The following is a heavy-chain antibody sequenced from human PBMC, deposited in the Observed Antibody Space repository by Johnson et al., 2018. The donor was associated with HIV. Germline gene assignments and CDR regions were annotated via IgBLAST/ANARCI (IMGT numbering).Heavy chain of an antibody. Sequence: EQLVESGGGVVQPGRSLRLSCAASGFTFSSYDMHWVRQATGKGLEWVSAIGTAGDTYYPGSVKGRFTISRENAKNSLYLQMNSLRAEDTALYYCAKDMGLYYDSSGRYDAFDIWGQGTMVTVSS. V-gene: IGHV3-13*01. D-gene: IGHD3-22*01. CDR2: IGTAGDT. CDR3: AKDMGLYYDSSGRYDAFDI. CDR1: GFTFSSYD. J-gene: IGHJ3*02.